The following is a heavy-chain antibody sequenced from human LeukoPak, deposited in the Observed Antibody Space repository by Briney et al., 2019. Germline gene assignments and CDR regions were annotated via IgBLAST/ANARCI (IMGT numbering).Heavy chain of an antibody. Sequence: PGRSLRLSCVASGFTFSNYGMSWVRQAPGKGLEWVAIIWFDRSNIDYADSVKGRFTISRDNSKNTLFLQMNSLRAEDTAVYYCSRAHGDYSFDYWGQGPLVTVSS. D-gene: IGHD4-17*01. J-gene: IGHJ4*02. V-gene: IGHV3-33*01. CDR2: IWFDRSNI. CDR3: SRAHGDYSFDY. CDR1: GFTFSNYG.